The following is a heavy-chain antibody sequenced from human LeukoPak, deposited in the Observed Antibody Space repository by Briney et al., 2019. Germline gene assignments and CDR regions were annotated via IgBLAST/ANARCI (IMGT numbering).Heavy chain of an antibody. CDR1: GYSFTSYW. CDR3: ARPYYDFWSGYPYYYMDV. J-gene: IGHJ6*03. D-gene: IGHD3-3*01. V-gene: IGHV5-51*01. CDR2: IYPGDSDT. Sequence: ASVKISCKGSGYSFTSYWIGWVRQMPGKGLEWMGIIYPGDSDTRYSPSFQGQVTISADKSISTAYLQWSSLKASDTAMYYCARPYYDFWSGYPYYYMDVWGKGTTVTVSS.